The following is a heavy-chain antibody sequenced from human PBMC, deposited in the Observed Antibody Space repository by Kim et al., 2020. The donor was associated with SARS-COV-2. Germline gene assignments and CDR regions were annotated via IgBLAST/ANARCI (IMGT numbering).Heavy chain of an antibody. CDR2: IDPSDSYT. CDR3: ARHGLAWDCSGGSCHLVYYFDY. D-gene: IGHD2-15*01. J-gene: IGHJ4*02. Sequence: GESLKISCKGSGYSFTSYWISWVRQMPGKGLEWMGRIDPSDSYTNYSPSFQGHVTISADKSISTAYLQWSSLKASDTAMYYCARHGLAWDCSGGSCHLVYYFDYWGQGTLVTVSS. V-gene: IGHV5-10-1*01. CDR1: GYSFTSYW.